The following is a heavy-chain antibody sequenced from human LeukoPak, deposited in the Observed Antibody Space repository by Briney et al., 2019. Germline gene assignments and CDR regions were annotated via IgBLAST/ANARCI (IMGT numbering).Heavy chain of an antibody. CDR1: GGSISSYY. J-gene: IGHJ4*02. D-gene: IGHD4-4*01. V-gene: IGHV4-4*07. Sequence: SETLSLTCTVSGGSISSYYWSWIRQPAGKGLEWIGRIYTSGSTNYNPSLKSRVTMSVDTSKNQFSLKLSSVAAADTAVYYCARDGDSNPYFDYWGQGTLVTVSS. CDR3: ARDGDSNPYFDY. CDR2: IYTSGST.